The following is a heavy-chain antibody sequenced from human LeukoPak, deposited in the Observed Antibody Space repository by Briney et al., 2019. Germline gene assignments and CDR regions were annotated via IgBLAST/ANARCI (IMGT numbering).Heavy chain of an antibody. D-gene: IGHD3-9*01. CDR2: MYHSGST. CDR1: GGSFRGYY. V-gene: IGHV4-34*01. J-gene: IGHJ4*02. Sequence: LETLSLTCAVSGGSFRGYYWSWIREPPGHGLEGSGEMYHSGSTNYHPSLKRRVTISVDKSKNQFSLKLSSVTAADTAVYYCARGALYDMLTGYRTNYFDYWGQETLVTVSS. CDR3: ARGALYDMLTGYRTNYFDY.